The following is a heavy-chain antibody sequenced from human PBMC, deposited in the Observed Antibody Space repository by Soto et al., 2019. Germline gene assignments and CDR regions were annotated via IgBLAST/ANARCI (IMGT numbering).Heavy chain of an antibody. V-gene: IGHV1-3*05. CDR3: SSVTRQLLPAY. CDR1: GYTFTSYA. Sequence: QVQLVQSGAEEKKPGASVKVSCKASGYTFTSYAMHWVRQAPGQRLEWMGWINAGNGNTKYSQKFQGRATITRDTSASTADMELSSLRSEDTSVYYCSSVTRQLLPAYWGQGTLVTVSS. J-gene: IGHJ4*02. D-gene: IGHD2-15*01. CDR2: INAGNGNT.